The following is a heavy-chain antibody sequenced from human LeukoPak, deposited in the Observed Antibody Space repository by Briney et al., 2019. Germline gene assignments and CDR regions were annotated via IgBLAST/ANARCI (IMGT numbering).Heavy chain of an antibody. V-gene: IGHV3-72*01. CDR2: IRNKPNSYTT. J-gene: IGHJ3*02. CDR3: ARGDYSGYGHDAFDI. D-gene: IGHD5-12*01. CDR1: GFSFSDHY. Sequence: QAGGSLRLSCAASGFSFSDHYMDWVRQAPGKGLEWVGRIRNKPNSYTTEYAASVKGRFTISRDDSKNSLYLQMNSLKTEDTAVYYCARGDYSGYGHDAFDIWGQGTMVTVSS.